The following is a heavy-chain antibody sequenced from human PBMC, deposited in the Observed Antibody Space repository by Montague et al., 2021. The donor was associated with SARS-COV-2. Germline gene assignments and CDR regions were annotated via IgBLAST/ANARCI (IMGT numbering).Heavy chain of an antibody. V-gene: IGHV4-30-2*04. CDR3: AKVAGSHDTFDI. Sequence: STYFNPSLKSRVTISVDTSKNQFSLNLSSVTAADTAVYYCAKVAGSHDTFDIWGRGTMVTVSS. D-gene: IGHD6-19*01. CDR2: ST. J-gene: IGHJ3*02.